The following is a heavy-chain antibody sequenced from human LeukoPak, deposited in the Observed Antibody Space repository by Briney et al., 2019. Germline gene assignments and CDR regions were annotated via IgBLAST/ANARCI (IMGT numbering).Heavy chain of an antibody. J-gene: IGHJ1*01. Sequence: EASVKVSCKASGYTFTSYGISWVRQAPGQGLEWMGWISAYNGNTNYAQKLQGRVTMTTDTSTSTAYMELRSLRSDDTAVYYCATIVPMVRGVNYFQHWGQGTLVTVSS. D-gene: IGHD3-10*01. CDR1: GYTFTSYG. V-gene: IGHV1-18*01. CDR3: ATIVPMVRGVNYFQH. CDR2: ISAYNGNT.